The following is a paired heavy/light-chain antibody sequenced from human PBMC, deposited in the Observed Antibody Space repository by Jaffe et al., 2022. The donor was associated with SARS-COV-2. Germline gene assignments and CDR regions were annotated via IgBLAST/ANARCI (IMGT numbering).Heavy chain of an antibody. V-gene: IGHV3-9*01. Sequence: EVQLVESGGGLVQPGRSLRLSCAASGFTFDGYAMHWVRQLPGKGLEWVSGITWNSDRIGYADSVKGRFTISRDNAKNSLYLQMDSLRPEDTALYYCVKDRGTILGVVVSWGQGTLVTVSS. CDR1: GFTFDGYA. J-gene: IGHJ5*02. CDR3: VKDRGTILGVVVS. D-gene: IGHD3-3*01. CDR2: ITWNSDRI.
Light chain of an antibody. V-gene: IGKV1-5*03. CDR3: QQFNNYSPPFT. CDR2: EAS. J-gene: IGKJ3*01. Sequence: IQMTQSPSTLSASVGDRVTITCRASQSISKWLAWYQRKPGQAPKLLIYEASILENGVPSRFSGSGSGTEFTLTISSLQPDDFATYYCQQFNNYSPPFTFGPGTKVDIK. CDR1: QSISKW.